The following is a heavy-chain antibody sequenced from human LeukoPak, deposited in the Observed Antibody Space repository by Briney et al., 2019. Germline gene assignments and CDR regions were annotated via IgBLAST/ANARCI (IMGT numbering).Heavy chain of an antibody. CDR1: GYTFTSYG. D-gene: IGHD3-9*01. V-gene: IGHV1-18*01. J-gene: IGHJ4*02. Sequence: ASVKVSCKASGYTFTSYGISWVRQATGQGLEWMGWMNPNSGNTGYAQKFQGRVTMTTDTSTSTAYMELRSLRSDDTAVYYCARDLNVAGFDYWGQGTLVTVSS. CDR2: MNPNSGNT. CDR3: ARDLNVAGFDY.